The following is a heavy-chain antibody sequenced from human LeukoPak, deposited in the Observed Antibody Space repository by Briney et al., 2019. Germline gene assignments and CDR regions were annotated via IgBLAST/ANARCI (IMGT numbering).Heavy chain of an antibody. D-gene: IGHD2-2*02. CDR2: INHSGST. Sequence: SETLSLTCTVSGGSFSGYYWSWIRQPPGKGLEWIGEINHSGSTNYNPSLKSRVTISVDTSKNQFSLKLSSVTAADTAVYYCARGRVPAAITANWFDPWGQGTLVTVSS. V-gene: IGHV4-34*01. CDR3: ARGRVPAAITANWFDP. CDR1: GGSFSGYY. J-gene: IGHJ5*02.